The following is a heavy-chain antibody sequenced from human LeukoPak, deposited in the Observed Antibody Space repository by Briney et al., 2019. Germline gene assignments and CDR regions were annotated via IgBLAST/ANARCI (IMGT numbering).Heavy chain of an antibody. CDR1: GFTFSSYA. V-gene: IGHV3-23*01. CDR3: AKDTYDSSGYPQWFDP. CDR2: ISGSGGST. Sequence: GGSLRLSCAASGFTFSSYAMSWARQAPGKGLEWVSAISGSGGSTYYADSVKGRFTISRDNSKNTLYLQMNSLRAEDTAVYYCAKDTYDSSGYPQWFDPWGQGTLVTVSS. J-gene: IGHJ5*02. D-gene: IGHD3-22*01.